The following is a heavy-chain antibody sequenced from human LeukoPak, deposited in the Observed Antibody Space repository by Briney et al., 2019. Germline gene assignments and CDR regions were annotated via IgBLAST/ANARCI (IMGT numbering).Heavy chain of an antibody. Sequence: GRSLRLSCAASGFTFSSYGMHWVRQAPGKGLEWVAVISYDGSKRYYADSVKGRFTISRENSKNTLYLQLSSLGPEDTAVYYCAKGPISYYDILTGYLDYWGQGTLVTVSS. CDR3: AKGPISYYDILTGYLDY. V-gene: IGHV3-30*18. J-gene: IGHJ4*02. D-gene: IGHD3-9*01. CDR1: GFTFSSYG. CDR2: ISYDGSKR.